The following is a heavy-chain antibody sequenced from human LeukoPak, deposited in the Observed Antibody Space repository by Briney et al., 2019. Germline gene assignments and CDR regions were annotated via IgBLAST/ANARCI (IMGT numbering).Heavy chain of an antibody. CDR1: GGSISSTNYY. Sequence: PSETLSLACTVSGGSISSTNYYWGWIRQTPGKGLEWIGSIYYSGSTYYNPSLKSRVTISVDTSKNQFSLKLSSVTAADTAVYYCARYGLLGLSEINGFDIWGQGTMVTVSA. J-gene: IGHJ3*02. CDR2: IYYSGST. CDR3: ARYGLLGLSEINGFDI. D-gene: IGHD2-2*01. V-gene: IGHV4-39*07.